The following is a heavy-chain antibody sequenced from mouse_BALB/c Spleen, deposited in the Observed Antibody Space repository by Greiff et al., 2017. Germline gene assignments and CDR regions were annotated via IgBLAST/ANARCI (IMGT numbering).Heavy chain of an antibody. CDR3: ARVGYAHDVAY. CDR1: GYTFTSYW. CDR2: IDPSDSYT. J-gene: IGHJ3*01. D-gene: IGHD2-2*01. V-gene: IGHV1-69*02. Sequence: VQLQQPGAELVKPGASVKLSCKASGYTFTSYWMHWVKQRPGQGLEWIGGIDPSDSYTNYNQKFKGKATLTVDKSSSTAYMQLSSLTSEDSAVYYCARVGYAHDVAYWGQGTLVTVSA.